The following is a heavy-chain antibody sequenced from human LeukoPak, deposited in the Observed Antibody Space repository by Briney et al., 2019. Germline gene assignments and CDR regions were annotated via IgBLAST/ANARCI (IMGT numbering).Heavy chain of an antibody. Sequence: GGSLRLSCAASGFTFSSYSMNWVRQAPGRGLEWVSYISSTSSSIYYADSLKGRFTISRDNVKNSLYLQMNSLRAEDTAVYYCASLIVGATRRNSDAFDIWGQGTMVTVSS. CDR3: ASLIVGATRRNSDAFDI. CDR2: ISSTSSSI. CDR1: GFTFSSYS. J-gene: IGHJ3*02. D-gene: IGHD1-26*01. V-gene: IGHV3-48*01.